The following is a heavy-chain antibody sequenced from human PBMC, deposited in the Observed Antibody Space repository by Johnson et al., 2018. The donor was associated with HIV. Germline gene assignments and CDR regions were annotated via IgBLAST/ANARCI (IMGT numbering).Heavy chain of an antibody. Sequence: VQLVESGGGLVQPGGSLRLSCAASGFTFSSYAMSWVRQAPGKGLEWVSAISGSEKYYVDSVKGQFTISRDNATNSLYLQMNSLRAEDTAVYYCARDFLRLLDAFDIWGQGTMVTVSS. V-gene: IGHV3-7*01. D-gene: IGHD3-16*01. CDR3: ARDFLRLLDAFDI. CDR1: GFTFSSYA. CDR2: ISGSEK. J-gene: IGHJ3*02.